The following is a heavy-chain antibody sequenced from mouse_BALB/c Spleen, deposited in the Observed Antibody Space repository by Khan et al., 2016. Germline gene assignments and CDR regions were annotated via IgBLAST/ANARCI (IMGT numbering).Heavy chain of an antibody. J-gene: IGHJ2*01. CDR1: GFTFSSFG. D-gene: IGHD4-1*01. CDR3: ARLGTGYYFDY. CDR2: ISSGSSTI. V-gene: IGHV5-17*02. Sequence: EVELVESGGGLVQPGGSRKLSCAASGFTFSSFGMHWVRQAPEKGLEWVAYISSGSSTIYYADTVKGRFTISRDNPKNTLFLQMTSLRSEDTAMYYCARLGTGYYFDYWGQGTTLTVSS.